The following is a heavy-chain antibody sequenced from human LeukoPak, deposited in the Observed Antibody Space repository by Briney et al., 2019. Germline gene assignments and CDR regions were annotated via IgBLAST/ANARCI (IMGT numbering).Heavy chain of an antibody. J-gene: IGHJ4*02. CDR2: ISESGGST. D-gene: IGHD3-10*01. CDR1: GFTFSTSA. V-gene: IGHV3-23*01. Sequence: GGSLRLSCVVSGFTFSTSAMSWVRQAPGKGLEWVSGISESGGSTYYADSVKGRFTSFRDNSKNTLYLQMNNLRAEDTAAYYCAKGSFWGQGTLVTVSS. CDR3: AKGSF.